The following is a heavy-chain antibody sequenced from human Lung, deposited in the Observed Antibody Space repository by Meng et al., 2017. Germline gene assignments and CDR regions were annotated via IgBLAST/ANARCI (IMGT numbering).Heavy chain of an antibody. D-gene: IGHD3-10*01. J-gene: IGHJ3*02. CDR3: ARGGVYPPKTGNDAFDI. CDR1: GASTSHGNW. CDR2: IYHSGTT. Sequence: VSATGTLPPPCAVSGASTSHGNWGSWFRQPPGKGLQWIGDIYHSGTTHYNPSLKSRVNMSVDKSKNQFSLRLSSVTASDTAVYYCARGGVYPPKTGNDAFDIWGPGTMVTVSS. V-gene: IGHV4-4*02.